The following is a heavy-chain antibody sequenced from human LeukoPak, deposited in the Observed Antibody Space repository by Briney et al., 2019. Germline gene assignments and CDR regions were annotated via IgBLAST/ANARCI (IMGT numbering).Heavy chain of an antibody. Sequence: GGSLRLSCAASGFTFSSYEMNWVRQAPGKGLEWVSYISGSGATTYYADSVKGRFTITRDSSEITLYLQMNSLRVEDTAVYYCAKDPWGLDYGGMRWFDPWGQGTLVTVSS. CDR1: GFTFSSYE. D-gene: IGHD4-23*01. CDR2: ISGSGATT. CDR3: AKDPWGLDYGGMRWFDP. V-gene: IGHV3-23*01. J-gene: IGHJ5*02.